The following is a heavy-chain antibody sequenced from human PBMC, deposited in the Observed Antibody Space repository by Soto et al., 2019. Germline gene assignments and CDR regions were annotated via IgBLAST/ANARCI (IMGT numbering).Heavy chain of an antibody. CDR2: ISYHGNDK. D-gene: IGHD4-17*01. V-gene: IGHV3-30*18. Sequence: QVQLVESGGGVVQPGRSLRLSCAASGFTFSTYGMHWVRQAPGKGLEWVAVISYHGNDKYYAESVKGRFTISRDNFKNTLYLQMDSLIAEDTAVYYCAKDHLLTTVTTVGDWGQGTLVTVSS. CDR3: AKDHLLTTVTTVGD. J-gene: IGHJ4*02. CDR1: GFTFSTYG.